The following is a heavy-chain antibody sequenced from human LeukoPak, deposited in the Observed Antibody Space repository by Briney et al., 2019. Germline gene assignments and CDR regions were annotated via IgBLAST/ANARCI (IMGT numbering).Heavy chain of an antibody. J-gene: IGHJ5*02. Sequence: PGGSLRLSCAASGFTFSDYYMSWIRQAPGKRLEWVSYISSSGSTIYYADSVKGRFTISRDNAKNSLYLQMNSLRAEDTAVYYCASGASNYDFWSGPRFDPWGQGTLVTVSS. CDR1: GFTFSDYY. D-gene: IGHD3-3*01. V-gene: IGHV3-11*01. CDR2: ISSSGSTI. CDR3: ASGASNYDFWSGPRFDP.